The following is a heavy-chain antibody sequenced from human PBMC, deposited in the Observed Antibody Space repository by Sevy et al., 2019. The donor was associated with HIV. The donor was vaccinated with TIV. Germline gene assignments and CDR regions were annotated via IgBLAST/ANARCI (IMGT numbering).Heavy chain of an antibody. CDR2: IIPIFGTA. CDR1: GGTFSSYA. Sequence: ASVKVSCKASGGTFSSYAISWVRQAPGQGIEWMGGIIPIFGTANYAQKFQGRVTITADESTSTAYMELSSLRSEDTAVYYCARDGYGGGSYYYFDYWGQGTLVTVSS. CDR3: ARDGYGGGSYYYFDY. J-gene: IGHJ4*02. V-gene: IGHV1-69*13. D-gene: IGHD1-26*01.